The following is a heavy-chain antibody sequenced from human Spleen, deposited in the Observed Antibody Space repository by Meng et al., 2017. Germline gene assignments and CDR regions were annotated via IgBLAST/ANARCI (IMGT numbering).Heavy chain of an antibody. Sequence: VHLPEWGPGLLKPSETLSLSCAVYVGSFSDYCWSWIRQPPGKGLEWIGEINHSGSTNYNPSLESRATISVDMSQNNLSLKLSSVTAADSAVYYCARGPTTMAHDFDYWGQGTLVTVSS. CDR3: ARGPTTMAHDFDY. V-gene: IGHV4-34*01. J-gene: IGHJ4*02. D-gene: IGHD4-11*01. CDR2: INHSGST. CDR1: VGSFSDYC.